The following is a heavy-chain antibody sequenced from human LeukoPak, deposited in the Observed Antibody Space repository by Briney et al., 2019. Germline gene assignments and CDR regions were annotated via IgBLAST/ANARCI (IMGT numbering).Heavy chain of an antibody. V-gene: IGHV3-21*01. CDR3: ARPRFTTSWDFDY. Sequence: GGSLRLSCAASGFTFSTYNMNWVRQAPGKGLEWVSSISCRRSDIYYADSVKGRFTVSRDNAKNSLYLQMNSLRAEDTAVYFCARPRFTTSWDFDYWGQGALVTVSS. J-gene: IGHJ4*02. CDR2: ISCRRSDI. D-gene: IGHD6-13*01. CDR1: GFTFSTYN.